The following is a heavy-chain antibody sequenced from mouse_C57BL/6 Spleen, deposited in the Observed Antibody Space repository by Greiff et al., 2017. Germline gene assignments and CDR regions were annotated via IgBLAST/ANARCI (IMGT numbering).Heavy chain of an antibody. CDR3: ARGEDSEAMDD. CDR2: IYPGDGDT. D-gene: IGHD3-1*01. Sequence: QVQLQQSGAELVKPGASVKISCKASGYAFSSYWMNWVKQRPGKGLEWIGQIYPGDGDTNYNGKFKGKATLTADKSSSTAYMQLSSLTSEDSAVYFCARGEDSEAMDDWGQGTSVTVSS. CDR1: GYAFSSYW. V-gene: IGHV1-80*01. J-gene: IGHJ4*01.